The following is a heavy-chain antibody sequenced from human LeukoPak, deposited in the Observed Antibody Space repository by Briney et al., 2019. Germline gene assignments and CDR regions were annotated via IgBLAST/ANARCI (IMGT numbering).Heavy chain of an antibody. D-gene: IGHD2-15*01. CDR1: GFAFSRND. CDR2: ISGSSGAT. CDR3: AKGGPGAFDF. J-gene: IGHJ3*01. Sequence: GGSLRLSCAASGFAFSRNDMFWVRQAPGKGLEWVSCISGSSGATYYADSVRGRFTISRNNSKNTVFLQMNSLRAEDTAIYYCAKGGPGAFDFWGQGTMVTVSS. V-gene: IGHV3-23*01.